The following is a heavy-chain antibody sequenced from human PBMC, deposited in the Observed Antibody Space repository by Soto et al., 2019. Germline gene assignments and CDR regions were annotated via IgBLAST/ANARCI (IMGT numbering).Heavy chain of an antibody. V-gene: IGHV3-30*03. J-gene: IGHJ5*02. CDR3: ARGVGEYQPLSPTVP. CDR2: ISYDGSNK. Sequence: GGSLRLSCAASGLTFSSYGMHWVRQAPGKGLEWVAAISYDGSNKYYADSVKGRFTISRDNSKNTLYLQMNSLRAEDTAVYYCARGVGEYQPLSPTVPWGQGXLLNVSS. CDR1: GLTFSSYG. D-gene: IGHD2-2*01.